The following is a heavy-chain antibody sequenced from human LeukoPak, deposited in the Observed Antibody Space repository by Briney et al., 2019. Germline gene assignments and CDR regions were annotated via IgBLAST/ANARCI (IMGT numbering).Heavy chain of an antibody. CDR1: GYTFTSYD. CDR3: ATLGEDKTDTPFDY. D-gene: IGHD3-16*01. Sequence: GASVKVSCKASGYTFTSYDINWVRQATGQGLEWMGWMNPNSGNTGYAQKFQGRVTMTRNTSISTAYMELSSLRSEDTAVYYCATLGEDKTDTPFDYWGQGTLVTVSS. CDR2: MNPNSGNT. V-gene: IGHV1-8*01. J-gene: IGHJ4*02.